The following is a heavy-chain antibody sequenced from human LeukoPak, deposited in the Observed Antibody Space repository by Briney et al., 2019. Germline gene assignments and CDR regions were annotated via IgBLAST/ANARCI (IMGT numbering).Heavy chain of an antibody. CDR2: ISSSSSYI. D-gene: IGHD6-13*01. V-gene: IGHV3-21*01. Sequence: GGSLRLSCAASGFTFSTFAMNWVRQAPGKGLEWVSSISSSSSYIYYADSVKGRFTISRDNAKNSLYLQMNSLRAEDTAVYYCASFSSSWSDYWGQGTLVTVSS. J-gene: IGHJ4*02. CDR3: ASFSSSWSDY. CDR1: GFTFSTFA.